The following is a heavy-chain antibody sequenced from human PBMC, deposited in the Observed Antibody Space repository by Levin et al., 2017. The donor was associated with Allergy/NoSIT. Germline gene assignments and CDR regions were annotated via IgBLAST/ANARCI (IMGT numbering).Heavy chain of an antibody. V-gene: IGHV3-9*01. CDR1: GFTFDDYA. Sequence: SGGSLRLSCAASGFTFDDYAMHWVRQAPGKGLEWVSGISWKSDDIVYADSVKGRFIISRDNAKNSLYLQMNSLRAEDTALYFCAKDMGLATRPQHYYYYFGMDGWGQGTTVTVSS. CDR3: AKDMGLATRPQHYYYYFGMDG. CDR2: ISWKSDDI. D-gene: IGHD6-6*01. J-gene: IGHJ6*02.